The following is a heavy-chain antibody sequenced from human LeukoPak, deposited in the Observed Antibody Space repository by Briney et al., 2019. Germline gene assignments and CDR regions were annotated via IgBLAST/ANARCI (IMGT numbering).Heavy chain of an antibody. CDR3: ARGKLPSSYDY. CDR2: IYYSGST. D-gene: IGHD1-7*01. CDR1: GGSISSYY. Sequence: SETLSLTCTVSGGSISSYYWSWIRQPPGKGLEWIGYIYYSGSTNYNPSLKSRVTISVDTSKNQFSLKLSSVTAADTAVYYCARGKLPSSYDYRGQGTLVTVSS. J-gene: IGHJ4*02. V-gene: IGHV4-59*01.